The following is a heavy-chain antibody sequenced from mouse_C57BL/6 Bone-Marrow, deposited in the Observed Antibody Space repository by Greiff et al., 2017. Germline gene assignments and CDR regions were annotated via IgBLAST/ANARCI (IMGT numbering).Heavy chain of an antibody. CDR2: IWSGGST. J-gene: IGHJ4*01. CDR3: ASYYDAMGY. CDR1: GFSLISYG. V-gene: IGHV2-2*01. Sequence: QVQLKQSGPGLVQPSQSLSTPCTVPGFSLISYGVHWVRQSPGKGLEWLGVIWSGGSTDYNAAFIFRLSISKDNSKRQVFFKMNSLQADDTAIYYCASYYDAMGYWGQGTSVTVSS.